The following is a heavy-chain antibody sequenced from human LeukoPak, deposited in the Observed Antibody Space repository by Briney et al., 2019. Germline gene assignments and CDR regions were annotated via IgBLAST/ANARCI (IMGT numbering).Heavy chain of an antibody. CDR3: ARVNWNPDY. V-gene: IGHV4-38-2*02. J-gene: IGHJ4*02. D-gene: IGHD1-1*01. CDR1: GYSISSGYV. CDR2: ISHGGNT. Sequence: SETLSLTCTLSGYSISSGYVWGWIRQPPGKGLEWIGSISHGGNTFYNPSLKSRVTISLVTSTNQFSLTLSSVTAADTAVYCCARVNWNPDYWGQGTLVTVSS.